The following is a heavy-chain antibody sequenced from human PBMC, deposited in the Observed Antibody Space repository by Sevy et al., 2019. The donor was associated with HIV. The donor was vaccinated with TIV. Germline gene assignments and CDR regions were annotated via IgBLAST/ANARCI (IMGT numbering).Heavy chain of an antibody. D-gene: IGHD3-22*01. V-gene: IGHV3-21*06. CDR1: EFTFSSYN. J-gene: IGHJ4*02. Sequence: GGSLRFSCAASEFTFSSYNMNWVRQAPGKGLEWVSSISGSSNYIYYAESVKGRFRISRDNAKNSLYLQMNSLRAEDTAVYYCARPYRTDPFYYSGSGGYYYPSYFDYWGQGTLVTVSS. CDR2: ISGSSNYI. CDR3: ARPYRTDPFYYSGSGGYYYPSYFDY.